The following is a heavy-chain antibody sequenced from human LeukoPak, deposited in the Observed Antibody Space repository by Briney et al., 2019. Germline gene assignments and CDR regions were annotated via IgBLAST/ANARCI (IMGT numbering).Heavy chain of an antibody. CDR2: ISADNGNT. Sequence: ASVKVSCKASGYTFTSYGISWVRQAPGQGLEWMGWISADNGNTNYAQKLQGRVTMTTDTSTSTAYMELRSLRSDDTAVYYCARDPDSGYDGPSDYWGQGTLVTVSS. J-gene: IGHJ4*02. D-gene: IGHD5-12*01. CDR1: GYTFTSYG. V-gene: IGHV1-18*01. CDR3: ARDPDSGYDGPSDY.